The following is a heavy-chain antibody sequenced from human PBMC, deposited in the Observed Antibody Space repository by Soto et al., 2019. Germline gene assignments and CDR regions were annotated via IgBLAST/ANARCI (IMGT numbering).Heavy chain of an antibody. Sequence: EVQLVESGGGLVQPGGSLKLSCAASGFTFSGSAMHWVRQAPGKGLGWVGRIRSKAKSYATAYAASVKGRFTIARDDSKNTAYLQMNSLKTEDTAVYYCGSDTGMAYYGVDVWGQGTTVTVSS. CDR2: IRSKAKSYAT. CDR3: GSDTGMAYYGVDV. CDR1: GFTFSGSA. V-gene: IGHV3-73*01. J-gene: IGHJ6*02. D-gene: IGHD5-18*01.